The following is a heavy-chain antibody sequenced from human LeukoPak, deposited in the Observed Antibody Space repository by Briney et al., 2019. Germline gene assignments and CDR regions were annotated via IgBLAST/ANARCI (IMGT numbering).Heavy chain of an antibody. CDR3: ARGLSRFLEWVTDY. Sequence: VASVKVSCKVSGYTLNELSIHWVRQAPGKGLEWMGGFDPEEGETIYAQKFQGRVTMTDDTSTDTNYMELSSLRSDDTAVYYCARGLSRFLEWVTDYWGQGTLVTVSS. D-gene: IGHD3-3*01. J-gene: IGHJ4*02. V-gene: IGHV1-24*01. CDR2: FDPEEGET. CDR1: GYTLNELS.